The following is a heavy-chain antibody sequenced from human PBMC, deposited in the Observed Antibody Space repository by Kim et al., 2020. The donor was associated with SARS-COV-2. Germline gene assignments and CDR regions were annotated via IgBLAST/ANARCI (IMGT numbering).Heavy chain of an antibody. CDR1: GGSISSSSYY. CDR3: ARTIDIELTMIVVVEYYFDY. Sequence: SETLSLTCTVSGGSISSSSYYWGWIRQPPGKGLEWIGSIYYSGSTYYNPSLKSRVTISVDTSKNQFSLKLSSVTAADTAVYYCARTIDIELTMIVVVEYYFDYWGQGTLVTVSS. CDR2: IYYSGST. D-gene: IGHD3-22*01. V-gene: IGHV4-39*01. J-gene: IGHJ4*02.